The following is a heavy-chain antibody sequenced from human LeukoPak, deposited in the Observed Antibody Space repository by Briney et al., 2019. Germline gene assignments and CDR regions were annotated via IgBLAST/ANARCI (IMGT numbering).Heavy chain of an antibody. V-gene: IGHV3-23*01. CDR1: GFAFSSSA. CDR2: ISETGDST. J-gene: IGHJ4*02. Sequence: GSLRLSCSASGFAFSSSAMSWVRQAPGKGPEWVSAISETGDSTYYADSVKGRFTISRDNSKNTLYLQMNSLRAEDTAVYCCAKSGSSWYFVRWGQGTLVTVSS. CDR3: AKSGSSWYFVR. D-gene: IGHD2-15*01.